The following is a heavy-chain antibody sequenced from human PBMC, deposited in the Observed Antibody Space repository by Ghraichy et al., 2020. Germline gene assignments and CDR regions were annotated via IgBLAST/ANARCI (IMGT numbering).Heavy chain of an antibody. V-gene: IGHV3-53*01. CDR2: IYSDGRT. CDR1: GFIFSSNF. J-gene: IGHJ1*01. D-gene: IGHD3-10*01. Sequence: GGSLRLSYTASGFIFSSNFMSWVRQAPGKGLKWFSVIYSDGRTYYSDSVKGRFTISRDTSKNTLYLQMNSLRAEDTAVYYCARESGPGAEYFQHWGQGILVTVSS. CDR3: ARESGPGAEYFQH.